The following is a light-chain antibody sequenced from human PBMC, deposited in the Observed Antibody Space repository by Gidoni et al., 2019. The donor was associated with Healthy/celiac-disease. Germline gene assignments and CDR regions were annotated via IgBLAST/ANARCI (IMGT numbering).Light chain of an antibody. Sequence: EMVLTQSPATLSLSPGERATLSCRASQSVSSYLAWYQQNPGQAPRLLIYDASNRATGIPARFSGSGSGTDFTLTISSLEPEDFAVYYCQQRSNWTPWTFXQXTKVEIK. V-gene: IGKV3-11*01. CDR3: QQRSNWTPWT. CDR1: QSVSSY. J-gene: IGKJ1*01. CDR2: DAS.